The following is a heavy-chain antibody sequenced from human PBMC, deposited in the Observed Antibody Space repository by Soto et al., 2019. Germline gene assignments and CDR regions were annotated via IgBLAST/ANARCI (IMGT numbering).Heavy chain of an antibody. CDR1: GFTFSNYD. V-gene: IGHV3-23*01. D-gene: IGHD3-10*02. Sequence: EVQLLESGGGLVQPGESLRLSCAPSGFTFSNYDMNWVRQAPGKGLEWVSTISGDGAVTYYADSVKGRFTISRDNSKNTLYVQMDSLRADDTAVYYCARASCSGAYCHRFDYWGQGTLVSVSS. CDR3: ARASCSGAYCHRFDY. J-gene: IGHJ4*02. CDR2: ISGDGAVT.